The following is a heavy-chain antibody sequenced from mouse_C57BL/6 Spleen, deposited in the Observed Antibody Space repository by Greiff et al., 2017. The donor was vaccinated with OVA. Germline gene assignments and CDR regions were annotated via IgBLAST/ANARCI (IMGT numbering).Heavy chain of an antibody. CDR2: IYPGDGDT. V-gene: IGHV1-82*01. Sequence: VQLQQSGPELVKPGASVKISCKASGYAFSSSWMNWVKQRPGKGLEWIGRIYPGDGDTNYNGKFKGKATLTADKSSSTAYMQLSSLTSEDSAVYFCARDGSSYVNYAMDYWGQGTSVTVSS. CDR1: GYAFSSSW. J-gene: IGHJ4*01. CDR3: ARDGSSYVNYAMDY. D-gene: IGHD1-1*01.